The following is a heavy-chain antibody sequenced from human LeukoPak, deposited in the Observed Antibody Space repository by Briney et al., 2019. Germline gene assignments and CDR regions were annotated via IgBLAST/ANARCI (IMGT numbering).Heavy chain of an antibody. D-gene: IGHD3-9*01. CDR1: GGSISSSSYY. CDR3: ASRITIFERGPAAPFDP. CDR2: IYYSGST. V-gene: IGHV4-39*01. J-gene: IGHJ5*02. Sequence: TSETLSLTCTVSGGSISSSSYYWGWIRQPPGKGLEWIGSIYYSGSTYYNPSLKSRVTISVDTSKNQFSLKLSSVTAADTAVYYCASRITIFERGPAAPFDPWGQGTLVTVS.